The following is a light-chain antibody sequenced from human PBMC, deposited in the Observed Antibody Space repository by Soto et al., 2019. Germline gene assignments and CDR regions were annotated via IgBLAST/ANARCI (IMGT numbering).Light chain of an antibody. Sequence: EIVLTQSPGTLSLSPGERATLSCRASQSVSSSYLAWYQQKPGQAPRLLIYGASSRATGIPDRFSGSGSGTDFTLTISRLEPEDFAVYYCQQSGGSQAFGQGTKVDIK. V-gene: IGKV3-20*01. J-gene: IGKJ1*01. CDR2: GAS. CDR3: QQSGGSQA. CDR1: QSVSSSY.